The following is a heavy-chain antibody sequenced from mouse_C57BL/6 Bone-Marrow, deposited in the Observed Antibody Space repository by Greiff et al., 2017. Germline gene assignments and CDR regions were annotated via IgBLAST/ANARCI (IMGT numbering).Heavy chain of an antibody. J-gene: IGHJ4*01. CDR3: ARDAPYDYGGDYYAMDY. CDR2: SRNKANDYTT. D-gene: IGHD2-4*01. V-gene: IGHV7-1*01. Sequence: EVKVVESGGGLVQSGRSLRLSCATSGFTFSDFYMEWVRQAPGKGLEWIAASRNKANDYTTEYSASVKGRFIVSRDTSQSILYLQMNALRAEDTAIYYCARDAPYDYGGDYYAMDYWGQGTSVTVSS. CDR1: GFTFSDFY.